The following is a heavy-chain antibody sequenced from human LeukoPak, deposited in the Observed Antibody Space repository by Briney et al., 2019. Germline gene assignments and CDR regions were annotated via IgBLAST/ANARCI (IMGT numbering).Heavy chain of an antibody. V-gene: IGHV4-34*01. CDR1: GGSFSGYY. Sequence: PSETLSLTCAVYGGSFSGYYWSWIRQPPGKGLEWIGEINHSGSTNYNPSLKSRVTISVDTSKNQFSLKLSSVTAADTAVYYCAAGGYSGYARYWGQGTLVTVSS. J-gene: IGHJ4*02. CDR2: INHSGST. D-gene: IGHD5-12*01. CDR3: AAGGYSGYARY.